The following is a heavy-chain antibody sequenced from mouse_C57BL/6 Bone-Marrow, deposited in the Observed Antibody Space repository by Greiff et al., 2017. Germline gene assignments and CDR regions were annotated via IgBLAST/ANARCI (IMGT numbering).Heavy chain of an antibody. D-gene: IGHD1-1*01. J-gene: IGHJ1*03. CDR1: GFTFSSYG. V-gene: IGHV5-6*01. CDR3: ARGPVLLRYPWYFDV. CDR2: ISSGGSYT. Sequence: EVKLVESGGDLVKPGGSLKLSCAASGFTFSSYGMSWVRQTPDKRLEWVATISSGGSYTYYPDRVKGRFTISSDNAKNTLYLQMSSLKSEDTATYYCARGPVLLRYPWYFDVWGTGTTVTVSS.